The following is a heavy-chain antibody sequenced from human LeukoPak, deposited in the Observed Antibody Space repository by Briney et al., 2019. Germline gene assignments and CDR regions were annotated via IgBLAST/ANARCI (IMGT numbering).Heavy chain of an antibody. CDR1: GFAFSSQA. CDR3: AKDARRTSGWYFFDY. Sequence: PGGSLRLSCAASGFAFSSQAMGWVRQAPGKGLEWVSVISDSGSITYYADSVKGRFTISRDNSKNTLSLQMNSLRVEDTAVYYCAKDARRTSGWYFFDYWGQGTLVTVSS. CDR2: ISDSGSIT. D-gene: IGHD6-19*01. J-gene: IGHJ4*02. V-gene: IGHV3-23*01.